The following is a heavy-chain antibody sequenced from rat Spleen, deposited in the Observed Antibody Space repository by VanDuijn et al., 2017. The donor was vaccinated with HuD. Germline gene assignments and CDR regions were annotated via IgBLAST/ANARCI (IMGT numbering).Heavy chain of an antibody. CDR1: GFSLTSYN. CDR3: ARYQNYNSHVMDD. D-gene: IGHD1-10*01. J-gene: IGHJ4*01. CDR2: IWNTGGT. Sequence: QVQLKESGPGLVQPSQTLSLTCTVSGFSLTSYNVHWVRQPPGKGLEWMGVIWNTGGTRYNSALKSRLSISKDTSKRQVFLKKNSMQTEDTATYYCARYQNYNSHVMDDWGQVASVTVSS. V-gene: IGHV2-41*01.